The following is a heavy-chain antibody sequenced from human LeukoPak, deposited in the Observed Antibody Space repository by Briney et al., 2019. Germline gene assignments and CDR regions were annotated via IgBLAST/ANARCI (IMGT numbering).Heavy chain of an antibody. J-gene: IGHJ6*03. D-gene: IGHD3-10*01. CDR1: GYTFTGYY. Sequence: ASVKVSCKASGYTFTGYYMHWVRQAPGQGLEWMGWIYPNSGGTNHAQKFQGRVTVTRDTSISTAYMELSRLRSDDTAVYYCAREAYDSGSFRTDYYYMDVWGKGTTVTISS. V-gene: IGHV1-2*02. CDR2: IYPNSGGT. CDR3: AREAYDSGSFRTDYYYMDV.